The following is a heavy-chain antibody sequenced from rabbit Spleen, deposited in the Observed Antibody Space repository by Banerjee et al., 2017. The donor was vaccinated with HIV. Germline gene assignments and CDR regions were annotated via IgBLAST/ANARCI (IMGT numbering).Heavy chain of an antibody. CDR3: VREVAAKLNL. CDR1: GFSFSSSYY. CDR2: IATGDGNT. V-gene: IGHV1S45*01. J-gene: IGHJ4*01. Sequence: QEQLVESGGGLVQPEGSLTLTCTASGFSFSSSYYMCWVRQAPGKGLEWIGCIATGDGNTYYASWAKGRFTISKTSSTTVTLQLKSLTAADTATYFCVREVAAKLNLWGPGTLVTVS. D-gene: IGHD4-1*01.